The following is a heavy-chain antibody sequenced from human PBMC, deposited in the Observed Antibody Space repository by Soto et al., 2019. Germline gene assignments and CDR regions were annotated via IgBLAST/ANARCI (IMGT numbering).Heavy chain of an antibody. CDR3: AREANTIYAPHGLDV. V-gene: IGHV3-21*01. D-gene: IGHD3-3*01. CDR1: GFPFDSYS. J-gene: IGHJ6*02. CDR2: LSSGSFYI. Sequence: KSGGSLRLSCAVSGFPFDSYSMSWVRQAPGQGLEWLASLSSGSFYIFHADSIRGRFTISRDDAKNLLFLQMNSLTIEDTATYYCAREANTIYAPHGLDVWGQGTAVTVSS.